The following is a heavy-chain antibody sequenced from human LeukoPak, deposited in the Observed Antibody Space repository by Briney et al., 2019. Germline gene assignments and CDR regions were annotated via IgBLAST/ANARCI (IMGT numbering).Heavy chain of an antibody. D-gene: IGHD4-17*01. V-gene: IGHV3-15*01. CDR3: TTTSDYGDHKR. J-gene: IGHJ4*02. Sequence: GGSLRLSCAASGFTFSDTWMTWVRQAPGKGLEWVGHIKSKVDGGTTDYTALVKGRFTISRDDSKNTLYLQMNSLKTEDTAVYYCTTTSDYGDHKRWGQGTLVTVSS. CDR1: GFTFSDTW. CDR2: IKSKVDGGTT.